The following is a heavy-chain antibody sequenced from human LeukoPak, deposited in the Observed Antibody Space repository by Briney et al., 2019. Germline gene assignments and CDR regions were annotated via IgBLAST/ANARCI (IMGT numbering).Heavy chain of an antibody. CDR1: GFTVSSNY. Sequence: PGGSLRLSCAASGFTVSSNYMSWVRQAPGKGLEWVSVIYSGGSTYYADSVKGRFTISRDNSKNTLYLQMNSLRAEDTAVYYCARFGRGYSYGSFDYWGQGTPVTVSS. CDR3: ARFGRGYSYGSFDY. J-gene: IGHJ4*02. CDR2: IYSGGST. D-gene: IGHD5-18*01. V-gene: IGHV3-66*01.